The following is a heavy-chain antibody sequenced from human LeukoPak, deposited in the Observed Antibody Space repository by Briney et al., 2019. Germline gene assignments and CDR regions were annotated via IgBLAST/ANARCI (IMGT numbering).Heavy chain of an antibody. Sequence: GASVKVSCKASGYTFTGYYMHWVRQAPGQGLEWMGIINPSGGSTSYAQKFQGRVTLTRDMSTSTVYMDLSRLKIEDTAVYYCARERVSLVTTSGFDPWGQGTPVTVSS. CDR3: ARERVSLVTTSGFDP. V-gene: IGHV1-46*01. D-gene: IGHD4-17*01. CDR1: GYTFTGYY. J-gene: IGHJ5*02. CDR2: INPSGGST.